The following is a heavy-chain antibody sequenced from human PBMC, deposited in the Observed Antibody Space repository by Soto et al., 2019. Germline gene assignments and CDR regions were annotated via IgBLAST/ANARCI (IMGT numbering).Heavy chain of an antibody. Sequence: QLRLQESGPGLVKSSETLSLTCTVSGGSVRSSTYYWGWIRQSPGKGLEWIGSIYYSGSTHNNPSHKSRVTMSVDTYTNQFSLKLMSVTAADTAIYSCTRHEGGAAADRPLDYWGQGTLVTVSS. CDR2: IYYSGST. D-gene: IGHD6-13*01. CDR3: TRHEGGAAADRPLDY. CDR1: GGSVRSSTYY. J-gene: IGHJ4*02. V-gene: IGHV4-39*01.